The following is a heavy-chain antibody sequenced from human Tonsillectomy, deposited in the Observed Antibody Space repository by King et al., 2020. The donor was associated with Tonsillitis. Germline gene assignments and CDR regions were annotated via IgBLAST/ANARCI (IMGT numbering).Heavy chain of an antibody. CDR1: GFTFSNYA. D-gene: IGHD2-21*01. V-gene: IGHV3-23*04. Sequence: QLVQSGGGLVQPGESLRLSCAASGFTFSNYAMSWVRQAPGKGLELVSGISNIDEITYYTDSVKGRFTISRDNSKSTLYLLMTSLRAEDTAIYYCAKRFSSNSGAFDYWGQGTLVSVSS. CDR2: ISNIDEIT. CDR3: AKRFSSNSGAFDY. J-gene: IGHJ4*02.